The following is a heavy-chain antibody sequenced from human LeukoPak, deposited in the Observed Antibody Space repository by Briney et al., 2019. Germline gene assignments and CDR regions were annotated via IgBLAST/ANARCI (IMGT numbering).Heavy chain of an antibody. V-gene: IGHV3-7*01. CDR1: GFTFSSYW. J-gene: IGHJ4*02. D-gene: IGHD1-26*01. CDR3: ANGSTRLLGSYYVGGAFCDY. Sequence: GGSLRLSCAASGFTFSSYWMSWVRQAPGKGLEWVANIKQDGSEKYYVDSVKGRFTISRDNAKNSLYLQMNSLRAEDTAVYYCANGSTRLLGSYYVGGAFCDYWGQGTLVTVSS. CDR2: IKQDGSEK.